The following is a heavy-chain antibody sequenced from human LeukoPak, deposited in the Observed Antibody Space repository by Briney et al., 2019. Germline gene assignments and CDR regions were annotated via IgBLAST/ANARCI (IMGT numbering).Heavy chain of an antibody. V-gene: IGHV3-74*01. J-gene: IGHJ4*02. CDR2: INSDGSST. CDR1: GFTFSSYS. D-gene: IGHD2-21*02. CDR3: ARGGAYCGGDCYDY. Sequence: GGSLRLSCAASGFTFSSYSMNWVRQAPGKGLVWVSRINSDGSSTSYADSVKGRFTISRDNAKNTLYLQMNSLRAEDTAVYYCARGGAYCGGDCYDYWGQGTLVTVSS.